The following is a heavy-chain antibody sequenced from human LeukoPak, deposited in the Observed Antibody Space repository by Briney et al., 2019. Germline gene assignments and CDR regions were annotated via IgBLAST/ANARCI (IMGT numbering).Heavy chain of an antibody. V-gene: IGHV3-11*03. CDR2: ISSSSSYT. J-gene: IGHJ6*02. CDR3: ARSRIVGAPPYYGMDV. Sequence: PGGSLRLSCAASGFTLSDYYMSWIRQAPGKGLEWVSYISSSSSYTNYADSVKGRFTISRDNAKNSLYLQMNSLRAEDTAVYYCARSRIVGAPPYYGMDVWGQGTTVTVSS. D-gene: IGHD1-26*01. CDR1: GFTLSDYY.